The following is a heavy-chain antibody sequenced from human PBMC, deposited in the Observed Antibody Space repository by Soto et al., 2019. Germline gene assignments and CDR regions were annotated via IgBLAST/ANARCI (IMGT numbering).Heavy chain of an antibody. J-gene: IGHJ6*02. V-gene: IGHV1-18*01. CDR1: GYTFTSYG. Sequence: ASVKVSCKASGYTFTSYGISWVRQAPGQGLEWMGWISAYNVNTNYAQKLQGRVTMTTDTSTSTAYMELRSLRSDDTAVYYCAREEGRPSYYGMDVWGQGTTVTVSS. CDR3: AREEGRPSYYGMDV. CDR2: ISAYNVNT.